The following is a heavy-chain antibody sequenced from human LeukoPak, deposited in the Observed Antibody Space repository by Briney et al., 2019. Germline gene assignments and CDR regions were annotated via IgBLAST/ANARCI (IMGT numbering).Heavy chain of an antibody. J-gene: IGHJ6*02. D-gene: IGHD2-2*02. Sequence: SETLSLTCSVSGGSISGCYWGWLRETRGEGLEGIGYVFCSGLTMFNPSLWNRVTMSVYTSKKQLSMRLITVTAADTAVYYCARWYQRDCDSTSCYRRYFGLDVWGHGTPVIVSS. V-gene: IGHV4-59*01. CDR2: VFCSGLT. CDR3: ARWYQRDCDSTSCYRRYFGLDV. CDR1: GGSISGCY.